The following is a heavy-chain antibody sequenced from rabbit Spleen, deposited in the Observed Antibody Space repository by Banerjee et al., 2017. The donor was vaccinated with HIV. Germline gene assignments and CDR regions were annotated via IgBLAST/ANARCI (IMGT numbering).Heavy chain of an antibody. Sequence: QEQLEESGGDLVKPEGSLTLTCTASGFSFNINEMCWVRQAPGKGLEWIACIDTNSGETAYASWAKGRFTISKTSSTTVTLQVTSLTVADTATYFCARDTGSSFSTYGMDLWGQGTLVTVS. J-gene: IGHJ6*01. CDR1: GFSFNINE. V-gene: IGHV1S45*01. CDR3: ARDTGSSFSTYGMDL. CDR2: IDTNSGET. D-gene: IGHD8-1*01.